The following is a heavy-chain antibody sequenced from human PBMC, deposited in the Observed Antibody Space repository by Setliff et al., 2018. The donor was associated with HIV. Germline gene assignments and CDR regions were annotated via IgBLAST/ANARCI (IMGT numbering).Heavy chain of an antibody. CDR1: GGSISSYY. V-gene: IGHV4-4*08. CDR2: IYNSGRA. Sequence: SETLSLTGTVFGGSISSYYWSWIRQPPGKGLEWIGYIYNSGRANYNPSLKRRVTISVNTSKIQFSLKWSSVTAADPAAYYCAGEDIAVASSFDIWGQGTMVTVSS. CDR3: AGEDIAVASSFDI. D-gene: IGHD6-19*01. J-gene: IGHJ3*02.